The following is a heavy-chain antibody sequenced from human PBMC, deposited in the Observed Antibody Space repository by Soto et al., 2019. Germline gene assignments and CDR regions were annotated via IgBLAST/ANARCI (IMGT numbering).Heavy chain of an antibody. CDR2: ISYDGSNK. J-gene: IGHJ6*02. CDR1: GFTFSSYG. D-gene: IGHD2-21*02. V-gene: IGHV3-30*03. CDR3: VRDSLHYYYYYGMDV. Sequence: QVQLVESGGGVVQPGRSLRLSCAASGFTFSSYGMHWVRQAPGKGLEWVAVISYDGSNKYYADSVKGRFTISRDNSKNTLYLQMNSLRAEDTAGYYCVRDSLHYYYYYGMDVWGQGTTVTVSS.